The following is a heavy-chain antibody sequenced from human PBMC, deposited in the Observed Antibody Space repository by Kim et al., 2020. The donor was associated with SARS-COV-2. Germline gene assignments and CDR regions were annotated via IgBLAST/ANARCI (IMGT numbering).Heavy chain of an antibody. Sequence: VKGRFTISRDNAKNTLYLQMNSLRAEDTAVYYCARDPPKVWDYYYGMDVWGQGTTVTVSS. D-gene: IGHD3-16*01. J-gene: IGHJ6*02. V-gene: IGHV3-74*01. CDR3: ARDPPKVWDYYYGMDV.